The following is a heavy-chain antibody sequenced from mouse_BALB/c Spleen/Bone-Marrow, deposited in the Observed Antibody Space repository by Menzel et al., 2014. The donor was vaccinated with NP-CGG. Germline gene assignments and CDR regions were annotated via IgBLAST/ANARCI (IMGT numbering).Heavy chain of an antibody. J-gene: IGHJ4*01. CDR1: GYTFTSYV. D-gene: IGHD1-1*01. CDR2: INPYNDGT. V-gene: IGHV1-14*01. CDR3: ARSLLRYYAMDY. Sequence: EVKLMESGPEPVKPGASVKMSCKASGYTFTSYVMHWVRQKPGQGLEWIGYINPYNDGTKYNEKFKGKATLTSDKSSSTAYMELSSLTSEDSAVYDCARSLLRYYAMDYWGQGTSVTVAS.